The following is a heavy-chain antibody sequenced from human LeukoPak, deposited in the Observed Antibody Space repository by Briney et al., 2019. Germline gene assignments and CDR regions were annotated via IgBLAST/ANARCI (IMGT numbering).Heavy chain of an antibody. Sequence: SETLSLTCTVSGGSISSGGYYWSWIRQHPGKGLEWIGYIYYSGSTYYNPSLKSRVTISVDTSKNQFSLKLSSVTAADTAVYYCARGSLEQLVRTVGFDPRGQGTLVTVSS. CDR2: IYYSGST. J-gene: IGHJ5*02. CDR3: ARGSLEQLVRTVGFDP. CDR1: GGSISSGGYY. D-gene: IGHD6-6*01. V-gene: IGHV4-31*03.